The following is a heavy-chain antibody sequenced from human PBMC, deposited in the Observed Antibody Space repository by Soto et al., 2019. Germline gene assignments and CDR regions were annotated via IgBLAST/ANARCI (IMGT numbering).Heavy chain of an antibody. D-gene: IGHD2-2*01. V-gene: IGHV4-30-2*01. J-gene: IGHJ4*02. CDR2: IYHSGST. CDR1: GGSISSGGYS. CDR3: ARDTNVLTGGYFDY. Sequence: QLQLQESGSGLVKPSQTLSLTCAVSGGSISSGGYSWSWIRQPPGKGLEGIGYIYHSGSTYYNPALTSRVTVSVDRSKNQFLRKMSSVTAADTAVYYCARDTNVLTGGYFDYWGQGTLVTVSS.